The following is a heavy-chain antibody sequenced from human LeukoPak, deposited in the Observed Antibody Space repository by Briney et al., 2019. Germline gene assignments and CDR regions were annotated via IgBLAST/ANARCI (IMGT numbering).Heavy chain of an antibody. J-gene: IGHJ4*02. Sequence: SETLSLTCTVSGGSVSSGSSYWSRIRQPPGKGLEWIGYMYYSGNTSYNPSLKSRVTISVDTSRNQFSLKLNSVTAADTAVYYCASLAVAGLSEGYWGQGTLVIVSS. D-gene: IGHD6-19*01. CDR1: GGSVSSGSSY. CDR2: MYYSGNT. CDR3: ASLAVAGLSEGY. V-gene: IGHV4-61*01.